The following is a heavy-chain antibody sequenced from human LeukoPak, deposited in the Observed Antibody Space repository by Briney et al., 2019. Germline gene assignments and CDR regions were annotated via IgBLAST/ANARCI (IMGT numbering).Heavy chain of an antibody. CDR1: GFTFTGYY. J-gene: IGHJ4*02. Sequence: ASVKVSCKSSGFTFTGYYMHWVRQAPGLGLEWMGCVNPNSGGTNYAQTFQDRVTMTRDTSISTAYMELRSLRSDDTAVYYCARDHHGYSYGSLDYWGQGTLVTVSS. CDR3: ARDHHGYSYGSLDY. CDR2: VNPNSGGT. V-gene: IGHV1-2*02. D-gene: IGHD5-18*01.